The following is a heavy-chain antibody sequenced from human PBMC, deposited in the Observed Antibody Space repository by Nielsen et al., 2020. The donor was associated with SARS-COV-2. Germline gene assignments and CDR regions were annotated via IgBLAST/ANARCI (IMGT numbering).Heavy chain of an antibody. CDR1: GFTFSSYG. J-gene: IGHJ6*02. D-gene: IGHD3-10*01. CDR2: IRYDGSNK. CDR3: ANGVRAVYYYYGMDV. Sequence: GESLKISCAASGFTFSSYGMHWVRQAPGKGLEWVAFIRYDGSNKYYADSVKGRFTISRDNSKNTLYLQMNSLRAEDTAVYYCANGVRAVYYYYGMDVWGQGTTVTVSS. V-gene: IGHV3-30*02.